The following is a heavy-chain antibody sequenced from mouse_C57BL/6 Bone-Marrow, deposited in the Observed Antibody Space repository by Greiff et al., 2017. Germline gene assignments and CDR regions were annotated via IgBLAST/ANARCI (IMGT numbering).Heavy chain of an antibody. Sequence: VKLQQPGAELVMPGASVKLSCKASGYTFTSYWMHWVKQRPGQGLEWIGEIDPSDSYTNYNQKFQGKSTLTVDKSSSTAYMQLSSLTSEDSAVYYCAREWGITTVVASDWYFDVWGTGTTVTVSS. V-gene: IGHV1-69*01. CDR1: GYTFTSYW. J-gene: IGHJ1*03. CDR3: AREWGITTVVASDWYFDV. CDR2: IDPSDSYT. D-gene: IGHD1-1*01.